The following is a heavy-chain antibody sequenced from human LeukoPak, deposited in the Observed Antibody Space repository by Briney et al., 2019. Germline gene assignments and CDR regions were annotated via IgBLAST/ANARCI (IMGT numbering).Heavy chain of an antibody. V-gene: IGHV3-21*01. D-gene: IGHD5-12*01. Sequence: PGGSLRLSCAASGFTFSSYSMNWVRQAPGKGLEWVSFISTSSSYIYYADSLKGRFTISRDNAKKSLYLQINSLGAEDTAVYYCARVTRGGYDGYFDYWGQGTLVTVSS. CDR1: GFTFSSYS. J-gene: IGHJ4*02. CDR2: ISTSSSYI. CDR3: ARVTRGGYDGYFDY.